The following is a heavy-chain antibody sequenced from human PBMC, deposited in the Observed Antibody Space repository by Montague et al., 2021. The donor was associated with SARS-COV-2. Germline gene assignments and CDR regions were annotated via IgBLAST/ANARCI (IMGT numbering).Heavy chain of an antibody. Sequence: SETLSLTCIVSGSSVRSYYCSWIRQPPGKGLEWIGYIYDSGSTNXKPSLKSRVTISVDTSKNQFSLKLSSVTAADTAVYYCARENTVTTFGGPYYIDSWGQGTLVTVSA. CDR2: IYDSGST. J-gene: IGHJ4*02. CDR1: GSSVRSYY. D-gene: IGHD4-17*01. V-gene: IGHV4-59*02. CDR3: ARENTVTTFGGPYYIDS.